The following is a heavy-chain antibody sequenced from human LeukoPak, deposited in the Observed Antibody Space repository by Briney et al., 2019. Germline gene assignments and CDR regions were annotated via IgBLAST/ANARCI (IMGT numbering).Heavy chain of an antibody. D-gene: IGHD3-22*01. Sequence: GGSLRLSCAASGFTFSSYDMHWVRQATGKGLEWVSAIGTAGDTYYPGSVKGRFTISRENAKNSLYLQMNSLRAGDTAVYYCARGRGYYDSSGYYYVQYFDYWGQGTLVTVSS. CDR2: IGTAGDT. CDR1: GFTFSSYD. V-gene: IGHV3-13*01. J-gene: IGHJ4*02. CDR3: ARGRGYYDSSGYYYVQYFDY.